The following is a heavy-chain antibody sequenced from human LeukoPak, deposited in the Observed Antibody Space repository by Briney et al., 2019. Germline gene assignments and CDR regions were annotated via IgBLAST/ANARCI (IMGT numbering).Heavy chain of an antibody. D-gene: IGHD3-22*01. CDR3: ASSDSSGYYTRRSYYFDY. V-gene: IGHV3-7*01. J-gene: IGHJ4*02. CDR2: IKQDGSEK. Sequence: PGGSLRLSCAASGFTFSSYWMSWVRQAPGKGLEWVANIKQDGSEKYYVDSVKGRFTISRDNAKSSLYLQMNSLRAEDTAVYYCASSDSSGYYTRRSYYFDYRGQGTLVTVSS. CDR1: GFTFSSYW.